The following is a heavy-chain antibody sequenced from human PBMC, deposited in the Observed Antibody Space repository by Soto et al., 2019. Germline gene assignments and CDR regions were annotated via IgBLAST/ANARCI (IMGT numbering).Heavy chain of an antibody. CDR2: ISDSGSRT. J-gene: IGHJ3*02. CDR3: VTEEGGNDAFDI. Sequence: QLGGYLRLSCADSVFSFSSYVMNWVRQAPGKGLEWVSGISDSGSRTNYADSVKGRFTISRDNSKNTVHLEMKSLRADDAALYYCVTEEGGNDAFDIWGQGTTVTVSS. CDR1: VFSFSSYV. V-gene: IGHV3-23*01. D-gene: IGHD2-15*01.